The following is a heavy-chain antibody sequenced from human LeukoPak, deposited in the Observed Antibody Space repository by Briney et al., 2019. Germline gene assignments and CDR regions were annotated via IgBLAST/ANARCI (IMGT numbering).Heavy chain of an antibody. J-gene: IGHJ2*01. V-gene: IGHV4-39*01. CDR2: IYYSGST. CDR3: LTAYSGRYFDL. D-gene: IGHD2-15*01. CDR1: GGSISSRSYY. Sequence: SETLSFTCTVAGGSISSRSYYWGWIRQPPGKGLEWIATIYYSGSTYYNPSLKSRVTISVDTPKNQFSLKLSTVTAADTAVYYCLTAYSGRYFDLWGRGTLVTVSS.